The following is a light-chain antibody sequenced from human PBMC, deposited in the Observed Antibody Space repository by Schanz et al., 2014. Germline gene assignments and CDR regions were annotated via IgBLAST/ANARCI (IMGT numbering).Light chain of an antibody. CDR3: CSYAGSYTVV. J-gene: IGLJ2*01. V-gene: IGLV2-11*01. CDR1: SSDIGGYNY. CDR2: DVI. Sequence: QSVLTQPRSVSGSPGQSVTISCSGTSSDIGGYNYVSWYQQYPGKGPKLVIYDVIKRPSGVPDRFSGSKSGNTASLTISGLQAEDEADYYCCSYAGSYTVVFGGGTKLTVL.